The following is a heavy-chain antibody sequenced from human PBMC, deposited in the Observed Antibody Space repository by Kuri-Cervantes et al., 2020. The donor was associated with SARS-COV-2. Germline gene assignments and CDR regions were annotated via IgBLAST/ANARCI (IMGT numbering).Heavy chain of an antibody. D-gene: IGHD1-26*01. J-gene: IGHJ5*02. CDR2: IRYDGSNK. Sequence: GESLKISCAASGFTFSSYGMHWVRQAPGKGLEWVAFIRYDGSNKYYADSVKGRFTISRDNSKNTLYLQMSSLRAEDTAVYYCARAYSGSYYSWFDPWGQRTLVTVSS. V-gene: IGHV3-30*02. CDR3: ARAYSGSYYSWFDP. CDR1: GFTFSSYG.